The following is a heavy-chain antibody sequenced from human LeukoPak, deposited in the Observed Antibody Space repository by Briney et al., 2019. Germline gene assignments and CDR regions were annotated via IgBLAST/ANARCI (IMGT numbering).Heavy chain of an antibody. J-gene: IGHJ4*02. CDR2: IYGGGST. Sequence: GGSLRLSCAASGFTVSSSYMNWVRQAPGKGLEWVSLIYGGGSTYYADSVKGRFTISRDNSKNTLYLQMNSLRAEDTAVFYCARRGDGGRSFDYWGQGTLVTVSS. V-gene: IGHV3-53*01. D-gene: IGHD4-23*01. CDR1: GFTVSSSY. CDR3: ARRGDGGRSFDY.